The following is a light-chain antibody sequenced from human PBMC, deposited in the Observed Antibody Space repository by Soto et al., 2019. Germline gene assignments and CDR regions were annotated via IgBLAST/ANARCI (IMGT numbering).Light chain of an antibody. J-gene: IGKJ5*01. CDR1: QSVSNY. Sequence: EIVLTQSPATLSLSPGERATLSCRASQSVSNYLAWYQQRPGQAPRLLIYDTFNRATGTPARFSGSGSGTNFPLNITSLELYDFEDIFSYQQNKVFTFGQGTREEIK. V-gene: IGKV3-11*01. CDR3: YQQNKVFT. CDR2: DTF.